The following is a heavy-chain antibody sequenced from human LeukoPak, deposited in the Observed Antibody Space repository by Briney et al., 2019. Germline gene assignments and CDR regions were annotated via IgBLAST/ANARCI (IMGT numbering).Heavy chain of an antibody. Sequence: GGSLRLSCAASGTAVIGNYMSWVRQPPGKGLEWFSFISINTDTFYADSVRGRFTISRDSSKNTLFLQMNSLRDEDSAVYYCAIAQSWDELFDSWGQGTLVTVSS. V-gene: IGHV3-53*01. D-gene: IGHD1-26*01. CDR2: ISINTDT. J-gene: IGHJ4*02. CDR3: AIAQSWDELFDS. CDR1: GTAVIGNY.